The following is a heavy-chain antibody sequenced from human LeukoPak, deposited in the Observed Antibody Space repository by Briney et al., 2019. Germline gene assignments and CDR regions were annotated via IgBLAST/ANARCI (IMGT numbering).Heavy chain of an antibody. CDR3: ANREPGGQYFG. J-gene: IGHJ4*02. CDR2: ISGSGGST. CDR1: GFTFSSYA. D-gene: IGHD1-26*01. V-gene: IGHV3-23*01. Sequence: GGSLRLCCAASGFTFSSYAMSWARQAPGKGLEWVSAISGSGGSTYYADSVKGRFTISSDNSKNTLYLQMNSLRAEDTAVYYCANREPGGQYFGWGQGTLVTVSS.